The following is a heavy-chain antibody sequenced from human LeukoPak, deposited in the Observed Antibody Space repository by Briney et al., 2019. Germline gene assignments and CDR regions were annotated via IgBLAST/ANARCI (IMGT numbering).Heavy chain of an antibody. Sequence: ASVKVSCKASGYTFTSYDINWVRQATGQGLEWMGWMNPNSGNTGYAQKFQGRVTITRNTSISTAYMELSSLRSEDTAVYYCARGLTHSGYDSFMYWGQGTLVTVSS. CDR1: GYTFTSYD. CDR3: ARGLTHSGYDSFMY. CDR2: MNPNSGNT. V-gene: IGHV1-8*03. J-gene: IGHJ4*02. D-gene: IGHD5-12*01.